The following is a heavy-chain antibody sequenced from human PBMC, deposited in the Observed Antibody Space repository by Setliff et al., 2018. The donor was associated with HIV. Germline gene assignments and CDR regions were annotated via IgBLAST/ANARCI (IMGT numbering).Heavy chain of an antibody. D-gene: IGHD2-21*02. CDR2: LNYVGVT. Sequence: SETLSLTCAVHGGSFSGSYWSWIRQPPGKGLEWIGELNYVGVTNHNPSLKSRVTISAEASKRQWSLKLNSVTAADTAVYFCATTECRGADCPQMYDYWGQGILVTVSS. V-gene: IGHV4-34*01. CDR1: GGSFSGSY. J-gene: IGHJ4*02. CDR3: ATTECRGADCPQMYDY.